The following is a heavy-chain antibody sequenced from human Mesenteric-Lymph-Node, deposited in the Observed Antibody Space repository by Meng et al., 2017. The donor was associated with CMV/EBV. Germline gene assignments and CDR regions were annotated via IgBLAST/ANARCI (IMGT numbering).Heavy chain of an antibody. Sequence: HVQLHESVAGLLKRSESLSVTCAVYGVSFSGYYWNWIRQSPEKGLEWIGEINHSGSTTYNPSFTSRIIISVDTSTNQISLNMSSVTAADTAVYYCARGSSYDILTGYFDYWGQGALVTVSS. J-gene: IGHJ4*02. V-gene: IGHV4-34*01. D-gene: IGHD3-9*01. CDR1: GVSFSGYY. CDR3: ARGSSYDILTGYFDY. CDR2: INHSGST.